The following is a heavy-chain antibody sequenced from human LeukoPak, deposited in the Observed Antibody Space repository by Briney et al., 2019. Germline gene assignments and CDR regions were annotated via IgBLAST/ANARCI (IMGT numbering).Heavy chain of an antibody. J-gene: IGHJ3*02. D-gene: IGHD2-2*01. CDR2: IYYSGNI. CDR1: GGSISSGGYY. CDR3: ARDRADCSSTSCPGDVFDI. V-gene: IGHV4-31*03. Sequence: PSQTLSLTCTVSGGSISSGGYYWSWIRQHPGKGLEWIGYIYYSGNIYYNPSLKSRVTISVDTSKNQFSLKLSSVTAADAAVYYCARDRADCSSTSCPGDVFDIWGQGTMVTVSS.